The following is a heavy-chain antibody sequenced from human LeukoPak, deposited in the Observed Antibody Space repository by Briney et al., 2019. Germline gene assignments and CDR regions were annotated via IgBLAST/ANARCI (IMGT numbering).Heavy chain of an antibody. Sequence: PSQTLSLTCTVSGGSISSGDYYWSWIRQPPGKGLEWIGYIYYSRSTYYNPSLKSRVTISVDTSKNQFSLKLSSVTAADTAVYYCASRTRSYYYYGMDVWGQGTTVTVSS. CDR2: IYYSRST. CDR3: ASRTRSYYYYGMDV. CDR1: GGSISSGDYY. D-gene: IGHD1-14*01. V-gene: IGHV4-30-4*01. J-gene: IGHJ6*02.